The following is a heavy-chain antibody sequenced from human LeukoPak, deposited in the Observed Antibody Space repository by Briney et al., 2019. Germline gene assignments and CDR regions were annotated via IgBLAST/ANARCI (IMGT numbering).Heavy chain of an antibody. Sequence: SETLSLTCAVYGGPFSGYYWSWIRQPPGKGPEWIGEINHVGSTKYNPSLKSRVTISVDTSRKRFSLGLSSVAAADTAIYYCARPVYGYSGYDSYYYYMDVWGKGTTVTVSS. D-gene: IGHD5-12*01. J-gene: IGHJ6*03. CDR3: ARPVYGYSGYDSYYYYMDV. V-gene: IGHV4-34*01. CDR2: INHVGST. CDR1: GGPFSGYY.